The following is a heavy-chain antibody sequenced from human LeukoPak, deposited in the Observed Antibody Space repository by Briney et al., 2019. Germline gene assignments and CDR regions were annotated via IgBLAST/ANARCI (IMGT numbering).Heavy chain of an antibody. CDR2: IYYSGST. J-gene: IGHJ3*02. CDR1: GGSISSGGYS. D-gene: IGHD3-3*01. CDR3: ARDLSSDFWRAFDI. Sequence: SQTLSLTCAVSGGSISSGGYSWSWIRQPPGKGLEWIGYIYYSGSTYYNPSLKSRVTISVDRSKNQFSLKLSSVTAADTAVYYCARDLSSDFWRAFDIWGQGTMVTVSS. V-gene: IGHV4-30-2*01.